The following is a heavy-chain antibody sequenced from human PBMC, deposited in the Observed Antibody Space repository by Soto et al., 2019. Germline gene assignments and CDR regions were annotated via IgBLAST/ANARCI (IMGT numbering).Heavy chain of an antibody. V-gene: IGHV1-2*02. CDR3: ARGSRITMIVVVITDAFDI. Sequence: QVQLVQSGAEVRKPVASVKVSCKASGYTFTGYYMHWVRQAPGQGLEWMGWINPNSGGTNYAQKFQGRVTMTRDTSISTAYMELSRLRSDDTAVYYCARGSRITMIVVVITDAFDIWGQGTMVTVSS. CDR2: INPNSGGT. D-gene: IGHD3-22*01. J-gene: IGHJ3*02. CDR1: GYTFTGYY.